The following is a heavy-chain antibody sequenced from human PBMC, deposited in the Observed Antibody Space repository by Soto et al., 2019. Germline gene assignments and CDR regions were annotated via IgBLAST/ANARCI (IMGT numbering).Heavy chain of an antibody. CDR1: GFSLTSSGVG. V-gene: IGHV2-5*01. CDR2: IYWNDDD. CDR3: AHRPGGSGFRYYFDY. D-gene: IGHD6-19*01. Sequence: SGPTLVNPTQTLTLTCSFSGFSLTSSGVGVGWFRQPPGKALEWLGLIYWNDDDRYRASLHSRLTITKDTSKNQMVLTMTNMDPEDTATYYCAHRPGGSGFRYYFDYWGQGTLVTVSS. J-gene: IGHJ4*02.